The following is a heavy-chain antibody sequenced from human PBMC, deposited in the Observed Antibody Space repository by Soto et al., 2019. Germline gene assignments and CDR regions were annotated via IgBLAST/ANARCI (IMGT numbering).Heavy chain of an antibody. CDR3: ARDRAGALYFDY. Sequence: QVQLQESGPGLVKPSQTLSLTCTVSGGSISSGGYYWSWIRQHPGKGLEWIGYIYYSGSTYYNPSLKSRVTISVDTSKNQFTLKLSSVTAADTAVYYCARDRAGALYFDYWGQGTLVTVSS. CDR1: GGSISSGGYY. D-gene: IGHD6-13*01. V-gene: IGHV4-31*03. J-gene: IGHJ4*02. CDR2: IYYSGST.